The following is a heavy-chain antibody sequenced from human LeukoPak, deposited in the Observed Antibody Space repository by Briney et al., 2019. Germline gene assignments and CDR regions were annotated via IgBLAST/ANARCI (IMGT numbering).Heavy chain of an antibody. CDR1: GFTFSSYG. J-gene: IGHJ6*02. D-gene: IGHD3-22*01. V-gene: IGHV3-30*18. Sequence: PGGSLRLSCAASGFTFSSYGMHWVRQAPGKGLEWVAVISYDGSNKYYADSVKGRFTISRDNSKNTLYLQMNSLRAEDTAVYYCAKVSSYYDSSGYSDYYYYYGMDVWGQGTLVTVSS. CDR3: AKVSSYYDSSGYSDYYYYYGMDV. CDR2: ISYDGSNK.